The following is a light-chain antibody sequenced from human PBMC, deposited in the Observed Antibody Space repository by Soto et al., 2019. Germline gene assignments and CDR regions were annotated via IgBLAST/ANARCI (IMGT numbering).Light chain of an antibody. CDR2: ENN. Sequence: QSVLTHPPSVSAAPGQKVTISCSGSSSNSGNKYVAWYQQIPGTAPKLLIYENNKRPSGIPDRFSGSKSGTSATLGITGLQTGDEADYYCETWDSSLSAGVFGGGTTVTVL. CDR1: SSNSGNKY. J-gene: IGLJ3*02. CDR3: ETWDSSLSAGV. V-gene: IGLV1-51*02.